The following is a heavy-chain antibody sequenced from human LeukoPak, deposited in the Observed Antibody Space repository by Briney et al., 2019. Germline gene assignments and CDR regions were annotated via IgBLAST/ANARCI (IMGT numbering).Heavy chain of an antibody. CDR1: GGSISSYF. Sequence: SETLSLTCTVSGGSISSYFWSWIRQPPGKGLEWIGYIYYSGSTNYNPSLNSRVTISVDTSKNHLSLTLTSVTAADTAVYYCSRESGAFSPFGYWGQGTLVTVSS. D-gene: IGHD1-26*01. V-gene: IGHV4-59*12. J-gene: IGHJ4*02. CDR2: IYYSGST. CDR3: SRESGAFSPFGY.